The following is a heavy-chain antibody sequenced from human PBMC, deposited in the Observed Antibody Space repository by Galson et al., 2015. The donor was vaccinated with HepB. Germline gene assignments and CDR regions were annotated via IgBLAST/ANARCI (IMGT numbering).Heavy chain of an antibody. D-gene: IGHD5-12*01. V-gene: IGHV3-15*01. Sequence: SLRLSCAASGFTFSNAWMSWVRQAPGKGLEWVGRIKSKTDGGTTDYAAPVKGRFTISRDDSKNTLYLQMNSLKTEDTAVYYCTTSSRVVATGPGDYWGQGTLVTVSS. CDR3: TTSSRVVATGPGDY. CDR2: IKSKTDGGTT. J-gene: IGHJ4*02. CDR1: GFTFSNAW.